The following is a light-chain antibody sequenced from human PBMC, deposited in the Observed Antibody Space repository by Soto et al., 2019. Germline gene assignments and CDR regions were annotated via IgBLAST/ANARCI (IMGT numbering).Light chain of an antibody. J-gene: IGKJ2*01. CDR2: KTS. V-gene: IGKV1-5*03. CDR1: QSLGRW. CDR3: QEYKTGPGYK. Sequence: DIQMTQSPSTLSASVGDRVTITCRASQSLGRWLAWYQQKPGKAPELLIYKTSTLERGVPSRFSGSGSGTEYTLTLISLQPDDFATYYCQEYKTGPGYKFGQGNRLEIK.